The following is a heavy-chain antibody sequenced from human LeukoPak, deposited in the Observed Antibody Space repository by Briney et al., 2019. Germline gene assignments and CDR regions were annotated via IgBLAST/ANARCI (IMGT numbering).Heavy chain of an antibody. Sequence: SETLSLTCTVSGGSISSYYWSWIRQPPGRGLEGMGYIYYSGRSNYNPSLKCRVTISVATSKNQFSLKLSSVTATDTAVYYCARGGREDGGYYYGMDVWGQGTTVTVSS. D-gene: IGHD1-26*01. CDR3: ARGGREDGGYYYGMDV. CDR1: GGSISSYY. V-gene: IGHV4-59*01. J-gene: IGHJ6*02. CDR2: IYYSGRS.